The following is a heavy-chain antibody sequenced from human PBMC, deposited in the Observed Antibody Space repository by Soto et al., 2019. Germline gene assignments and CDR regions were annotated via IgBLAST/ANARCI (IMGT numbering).Heavy chain of an antibody. CDR2: IYWDDDK. J-gene: IGHJ3*02. CDR1: GFSLSTSGVG. Sequence: SGPTLVNPTQTLTLTCTFSGFSLSTSGVGVGWIRQPPGKALEWLALIYWDDDKRYSPSLKRRLTITKDTSKNQEVLTMTNMDPVDTATYYCAHRRRYYGSGSYSDAFDIWGQGTMVTVSS. V-gene: IGHV2-5*02. D-gene: IGHD3-10*01. CDR3: AHRRRYYGSGSYSDAFDI.